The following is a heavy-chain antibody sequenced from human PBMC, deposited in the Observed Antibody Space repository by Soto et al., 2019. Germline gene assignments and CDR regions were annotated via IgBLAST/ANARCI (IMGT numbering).Heavy chain of an antibody. CDR2: IYYSGST. V-gene: IGHV4-30-4*01. CDR3: ARGKRGDYLANWFDP. J-gene: IGHJ5*02. CDR1: GGSISSGDYY. Sequence: QVQLQESGPGLVKPSQTLSLTCTVSGGSISSGDYYWSWIRQPPGKGLEWIGYIYYSGSTYYNPSLKSRVTISVDTSKNQFSLKLSSVTAADTAVYYCARGKRGDYLANWFDPWGQGTLVTVSS. D-gene: IGHD3-10*01.